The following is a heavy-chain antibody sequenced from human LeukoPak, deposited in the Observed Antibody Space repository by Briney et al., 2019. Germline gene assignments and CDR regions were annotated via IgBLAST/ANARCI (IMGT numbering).Heavy chain of an antibody. Sequence: GGPLRLSRAASGFTFSSYSMNWVRQAPGKGLEWVSSISSSSSYIYYADSVKGRFTISRDNAKNSLYLQMNSLRAEDTAVYYCARVYDILTGYYFWGQGTLVTVSS. D-gene: IGHD3-9*01. V-gene: IGHV3-21*01. CDR3: ARVYDILTGYYF. CDR1: GFTFSSYS. J-gene: IGHJ4*02. CDR2: ISSSSSYI.